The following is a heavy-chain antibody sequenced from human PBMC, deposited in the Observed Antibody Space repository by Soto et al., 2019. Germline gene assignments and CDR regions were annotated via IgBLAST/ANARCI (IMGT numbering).Heavy chain of an antibody. Sequence: SVKVSCKASGGTFSSYAISWVRQAPGQGLEWMGGIIPIFGTANYAQKFQGRVTITADESTSTAYMELSSLRSEDTAVYYCASIDSSGYYPRSYYYGMDVWGPGTTVTVYS. CDR1: GGTFSSYA. CDR3: ASIDSSGYYPRSYYYGMDV. V-gene: IGHV1-69*13. D-gene: IGHD3-22*01. J-gene: IGHJ6*02. CDR2: IIPIFGTA.